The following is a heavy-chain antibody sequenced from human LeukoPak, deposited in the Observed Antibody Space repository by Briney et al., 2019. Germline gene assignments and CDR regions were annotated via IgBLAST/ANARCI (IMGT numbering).Heavy chain of an antibody. Sequence: PGGSLRLSCAASGFTFSSYAMHWVRQAPGKGLEWVAVISYDGSNKYYADSVKGRFTISRDNSKNTLYLQMNSLRAEDTAVYYCARVPYGGNGYFDYWGQGTLVTVSS. CDR3: ARVPYGGNGYFDY. V-gene: IGHV3-30-3*01. CDR1: GFTFSSYA. CDR2: ISYDGSNK. D-gene: IGHD4-23*01. J-gene: IGHJ4*02.